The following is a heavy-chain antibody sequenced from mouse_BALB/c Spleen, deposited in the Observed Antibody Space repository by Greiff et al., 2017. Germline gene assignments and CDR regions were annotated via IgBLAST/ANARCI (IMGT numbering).Heavy chain of an antibody. Sequence: VQLKESGPSLVKPSQTLSLTCSVTGDSITSGYWNWIRKFPGNKLEYMGYISYSGSTYYNPSLKSRISITRDTSKNQYYLQLNSVTTEDTATYYCARGGYYGSSWWYFDVWGAGTTVTVSS. CDR3: ARGGYYGSSWWYFDV. J-gene: IGHJ1*01. V-gene: IGHV3-8*02. D-gene: IGHD1-1*01. CDR2: ISYSGST. CDR1: GDSITSGY.